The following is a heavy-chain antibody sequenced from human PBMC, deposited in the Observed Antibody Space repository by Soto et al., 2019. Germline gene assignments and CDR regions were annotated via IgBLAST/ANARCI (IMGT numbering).Heavy chain of an antibody. CDR1: GFTFSSYG. V-gene: IGHV3-33*01. CDR3: ARDYESSGYPRDYFDY. Sequence: QVQLVESGGGVVQPGRSLRLSCAASGFTFSSYGMHWVRQAPGKGLEWVAVIWYDGSNKYYADSVKGRFTISRDNSKNTLYLQMNSLRTDDTAVYYCARDYESSGYPRDYFDYWGQGTLVTVSS. D-gene: IGHD3-22*01. CDR2: IWYDGSNK. J-gene: IGHJ4*02.